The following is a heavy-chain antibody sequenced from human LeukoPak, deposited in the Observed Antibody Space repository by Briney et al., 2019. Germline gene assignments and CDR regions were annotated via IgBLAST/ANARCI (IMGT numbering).Heavy chain of an antibody. CDR3: ARGISPSFDI. V-gene: IGHV4-59*01. CDR1: GGSISGYY. D-gene: IGHD3-3*01. Sequence: PSEALSLTCTVSGGSISGYYWSWIRQPPGKGLEWIGYVYYSGSTNYNPSLKSRVTISVDTSKNQFSLKLSSVTAADTAVYYCARGISPSFDIWGQGTMVTVSS. CDR2: VYYSGST. J-gene: IGHJ3*02.